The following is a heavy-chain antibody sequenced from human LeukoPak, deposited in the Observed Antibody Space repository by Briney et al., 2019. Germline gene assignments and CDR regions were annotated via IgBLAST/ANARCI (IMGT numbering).Heavy chain of an antibody. CDR3: AKDSERYSSGWYRVDY. D-gene: IGHD6-19*01. J-gene: IGHJ4*02. V-gene: IGHV3-30*18. CDR2: ISYDGSNK. CDR1: GFSFSSYG. Sequence: PGGSLRLSCAASGFSFSSYGMHWVRQAPGKGLEWVAVISYDGSNKYYADSVKGRFTISRDNSKNTLYLQMNSLRAEDTAVYYCAKDSERYSSGWYRVDYWGQGTLVTVSS.